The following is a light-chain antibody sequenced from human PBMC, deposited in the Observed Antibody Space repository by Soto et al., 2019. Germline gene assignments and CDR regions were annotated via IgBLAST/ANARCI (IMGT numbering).Light chain of an antibody. CDR2: QIS. CDR1: ESLVHSDGKTY. Sequence: IVLTQTPLSPAVTPGQPASFSCGSSESLVHSDGKTYLGWLHLRPGQPPRLLIYQISKRAPGVPDRFSGSGAGTNFTLKISRVEPEAVGTFYCMQASQLRTFGQGTKVEIK. J-gene: IGKJ1*01. V-gene: IGKV2-24*01. CDR3: MQASQLRT.